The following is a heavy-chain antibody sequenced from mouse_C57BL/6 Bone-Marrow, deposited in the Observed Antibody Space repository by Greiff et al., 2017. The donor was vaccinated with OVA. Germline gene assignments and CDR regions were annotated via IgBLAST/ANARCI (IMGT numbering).Heavy chain of an antibody. V-gene: IGHV1-55*01. CDR2: IYPGSGST. Sequence: VQLQQPGAELVKPGASVKMSCKASGYTFTSYWITWVKQRPGQGLEWIGDIYPGSGSTNYNEKFKSKATLTVDTSSSTAYMQLSSLTSEDSAVYYCARGIYYDYDGWFAYWGQGTLVTVSA. CDR3: ARGIYYDYDGWFAY. CDR1: GYTFTSYW. J-gene: IGHJ3*01. D-gene: IGHD2-4*01.